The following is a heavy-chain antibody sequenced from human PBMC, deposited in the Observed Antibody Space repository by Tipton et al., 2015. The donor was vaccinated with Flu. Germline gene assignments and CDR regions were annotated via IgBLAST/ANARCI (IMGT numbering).Heavy chain of an antibody. V-gene: IGHV4-39*07. CDR3: ARDPFYYDILTGYKSGGMDV. CDR1: GVSINSSNYY. J-gene: IGHJ6*02. CDR2: VYFSGTN. Sequence: TLSLTCTVSGVSINSSNYYWAWIRQPPGKGLEWIGSVYFSGTNYYNRSLKRRVTISIDTSKNQFSLKMNSVTAADTAVYYCARDPFYYDILTGYKSGGMDVWDQGPIGH. D-gene: IGHD3-9*01.